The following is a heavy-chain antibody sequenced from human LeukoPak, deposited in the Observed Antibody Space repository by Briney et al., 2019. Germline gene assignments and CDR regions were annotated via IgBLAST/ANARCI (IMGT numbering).Heavy chain of an antibody. CDR1: GFTFSSSG. CDR2: IWHDGSNK. Sequence: GGSLRLSCAASGFTFSSSGMHWVRQAPGKGLEWVAVIWHDGSNKHYKDSVKDRFIISRDNSKNSLYLQMNSLRVEDTAVYYCARDPDRSTYGMDVWGQGTTVTVSS. D-gene: IGHD1-14*01. CDR3: ARDPDRSTYGMDV. V-gene: IGHV3-33*01. J-gene: IGHJ6*02.